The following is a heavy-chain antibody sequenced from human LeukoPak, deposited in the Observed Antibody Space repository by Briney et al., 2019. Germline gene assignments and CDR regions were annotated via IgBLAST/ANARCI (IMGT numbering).Heavy chain of an antibody. CDR3: ARWYYYDSSGYYYGAFDI. V-gene: IGHV3-30*04. CDR1: GFTFSSYA. D-gene: IGHD3-22*01. Sequence: PGGSLRLSCAASGFTFSSYAMHWVRQAPGKGLEWVAVISYDGSNKYYADSVKGRFTISRDNSKNTLYLQMNSLRAEDTAVYYCARWYYYDSSGYYYGAFDIWGQGTMVTVPS. J-gene: IGHJ3*02. CDR2: ISYDGSNK.